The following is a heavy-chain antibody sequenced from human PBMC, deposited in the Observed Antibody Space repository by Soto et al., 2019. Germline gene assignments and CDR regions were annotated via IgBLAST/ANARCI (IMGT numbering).Heavy chain of an antibody. CDR3: ARGLYGYYAFDH. CDR2: IYLSGSN. D-gene: IGHD4-17*01. V-gene: IGHV4-30-4*01. J-gene: IGHJ4*02. CDR1: GASIRSSDYY. Sequence: TLSLTCTVSGASIRSSDYYWSWFRQPPGKGLEWIGYIYLSGSNYYNPSLKSRVSISEDTSNNHFSLKLSSVTAADTAVYYCARGLYGYYAFDHWGQGALVTV.